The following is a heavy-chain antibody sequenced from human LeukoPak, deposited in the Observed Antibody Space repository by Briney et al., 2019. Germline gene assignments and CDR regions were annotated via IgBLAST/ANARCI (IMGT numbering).Heavy chain of an antibody. J-gene: IGHJ4*02. CDR1: GFSLSTYW. Sequence: GGSLRLSCAVSGFSLSTYWISWVRQAPGKWLEWVANIKQDGSEKHYVDSVKGRFAISRDNAKNSLYLQMNSLRAEDTAVYYCVRGGWSVDYWGQGTLVTVSS. V-gene: IGHV3-7*01. D-gene: IGHD6-19*01. CDR3: VRGGWSVDY. CDR2: IKQDGSEK.